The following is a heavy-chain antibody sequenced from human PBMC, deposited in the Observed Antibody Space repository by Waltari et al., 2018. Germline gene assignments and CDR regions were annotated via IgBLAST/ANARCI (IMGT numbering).Heavy chain of an antibody. J-gene: IGHJ4*02. Sequence: EVQLVESGGGLVQPGGSLGLSCAASGLSFGSSCMPWVRQAPGKGLEWVANRKQDGSEEYYVDSVKGRFTISKDNAKNSLYLQMNSLRAEDTAVYFCARERRGQSGWYYFDFWGQGSLVTVSS. CDR2: RKQDGSEE. V-gene: IGHV3-7*01. CDR1: GLSFGSSC. D-gene: IGHD6-19*01. CDR3: ARERRGQSGWYYFDF.